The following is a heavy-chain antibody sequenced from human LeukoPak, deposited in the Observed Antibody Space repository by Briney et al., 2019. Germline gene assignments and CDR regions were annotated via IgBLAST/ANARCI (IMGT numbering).Heavy chain of an antibody. CDR1: GFTFSSYW. J-gene: IGHJ4*02. CDR3: ARGLFPGYFDY. CDR2: IKQDGSEK. Sequence: GGSLRLTCAASGFTFSSYWMSWVRQAPGKGLEWVANIKQDGSEKYYVDSVKGRFTISRDNAKNSLYLQMNSLRAEDTAVYYCARGLFPGYFDYWGQGTLVTVSS. D-gene: IGHD2-21*01. V-gene: IGHV3-7*01.